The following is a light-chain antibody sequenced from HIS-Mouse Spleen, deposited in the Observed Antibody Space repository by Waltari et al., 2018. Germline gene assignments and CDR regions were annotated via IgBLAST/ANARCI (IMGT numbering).Light chain of an antibody. CDR3: SSYTSSSTPYV. V-gene: IGLV2-14*01. CDR2: EVS. CDR1: SSDVAGYNY. Sequence: QSALTQPASVSGSPGQSITISCTGTSSDVAGYNYFPWYQQHPGKAPKPMIYEVSNRPSGVSNRFSGSKSGNTASLTISGLQAEDEADYYCSSYTSSSTPYVFGTGTKVTVL. J-gene: IGLJ1*01.